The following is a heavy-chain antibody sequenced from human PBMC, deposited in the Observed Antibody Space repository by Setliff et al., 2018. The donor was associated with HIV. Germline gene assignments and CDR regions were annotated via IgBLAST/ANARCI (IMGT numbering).Heavy chain of an antibody. CDR3: AKTIWSYFDIFDN. CDR1: GGSISSTSYY. V-gene: IGHV4-39*01. CDR2: ISSSGNT. D-gene: IGHD3-9*01. Sequence: SETLSLTCTVSGGSISSTSYYWDWIRQPPGTGLEWSGSISSSGNTYYNPSLKSRITTSVDTPKNQFTLKQNSVTAADTAVYYCAKTIWSYFDIFDNWGQGTLVTVSS. J-gene: IGHJ4*02.